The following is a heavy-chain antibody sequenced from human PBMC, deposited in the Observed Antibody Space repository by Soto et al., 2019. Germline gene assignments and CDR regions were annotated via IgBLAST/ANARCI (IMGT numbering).Heavy chain of an antibody. V-gene: IGHV4-59*01. Sequence: SETLSLTCSVSGASISSYYWTWIRQPPGGGLEWIGYMHHTQGTNDNPSLRGRVHMSIDTSMNQFSLRLTSVTAADTAVYYCARVPFVGYFDWLDPWGHGTLVTV. J-gene: IGHJ5*02. CDR3: ARVPFVGYFDWLDP. D-gene: IGHD1-26*01. CDR1: GASISSYY. CDR2: MHHTQGT.